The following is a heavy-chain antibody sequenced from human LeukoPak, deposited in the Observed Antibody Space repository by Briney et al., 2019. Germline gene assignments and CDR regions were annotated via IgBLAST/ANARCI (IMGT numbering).Heavy chain of an antibody. J-gene: IGHJ6*02. CDR1: GFTFSSYG. CDR2: ISYDGSNK. V-gene: IGHV3-30*18. Sequence: PGGSLRLSCAASGFTFSSYGMHWVRQAPGKGLEWVAVISYDGSNKYYADSVRGRFTISRDNSKNTLYLQMNSLRAEDTAVYYCAKVKSVAYYYYGMDVWGQGTLVTVSS. CDR3: AKVKSVAYYYYGMDV.